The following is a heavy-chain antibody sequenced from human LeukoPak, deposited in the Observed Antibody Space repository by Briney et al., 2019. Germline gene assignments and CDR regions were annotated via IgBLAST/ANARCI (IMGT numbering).Heavy chain of an antibody. CDR2: IYTSGST. D-gene: IGHD3-16*01. CDR3: ARHDSPMAGYYFDY. J-gene: IGHJ4*02. CDR1: GGSISSYY. V-gene: IGHV4-4*09. Sequence: SETLSLTCTVSGGSISSYYWSWIRQPPGKELEWIGYIYTSGSTNYNPSLKSRVTISVDTSKNQFSLKLSSVTAADTAVYYCARHDSPMAGYYFDYWGQGTLVTVSS.